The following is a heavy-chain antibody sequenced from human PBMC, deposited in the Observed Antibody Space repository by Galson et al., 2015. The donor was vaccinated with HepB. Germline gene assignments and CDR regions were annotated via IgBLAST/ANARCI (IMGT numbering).Heavy chain of an antibody. CDR2: IYYSGST. J-gene: IGHJ3*02. CDR1: GGSISSYY. CDR3: ARARAYCGGDCHDAFDI. Sequence: ETLSLTCTVSGGSISSYYWSWIRQPPGKGLEWIGYIYYSGSTNYNPSLKSRVTISVDTSKNQFSLKLSSVTAADTAVYYCARARAYCGGDCHDAFDIWGQGTMVTVSS. D-gene: IGHD2-21*02. V-gene: IGHV4-59*01.